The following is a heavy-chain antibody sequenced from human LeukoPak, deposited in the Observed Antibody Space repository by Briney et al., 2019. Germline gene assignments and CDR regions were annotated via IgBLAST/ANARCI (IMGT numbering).Heavy chain of an antibody. Sequence: PSETLSLTCTVSGGSLSGDYWNWIRQPPGKGLEWIGYIYYTGTTDYSPSLKSRVTISLDMSKNQFSLKLRSVTAADTAAYYCARTNAFGNRGQGTMVTVSS. J-gene: IGHJ3*02. CDR2: IYYTGTT. V-gene: IGHV4-59*01. CDR3: ARTNAFGN. CDR1: GGSLSGDY.